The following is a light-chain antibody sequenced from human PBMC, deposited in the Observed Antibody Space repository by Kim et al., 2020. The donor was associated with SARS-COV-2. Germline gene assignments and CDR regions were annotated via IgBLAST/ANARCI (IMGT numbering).Light chain of an antibody. CDR2: GKN. CDR3: NSRDSSGNHLVV. J-gene: IGLJ2*01. Sequence: SSELTQDPAVSVALGQTVRITCQEDSLRSYYASWYQQKPGQAPVLVIYGKNNRPSGIPDRFSGSSSGNTASLTITGAQAEDEADYYCNSRDSSGNHLVVFGGGTKVTVL. V-gene: IGLV3-19*01. CDR1: SLRSYY.